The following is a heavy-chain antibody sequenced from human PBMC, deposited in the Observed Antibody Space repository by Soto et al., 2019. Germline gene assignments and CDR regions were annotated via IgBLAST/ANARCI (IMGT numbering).Heavy chain of an antibody. V-gene: IGHV1-18*01. CDR3: AREATYCSGGSCYSTRAFDI. D-gene: IGHD2-15*01. CDR2: ISAYNGNT. J-gene: IGHJ3*02. CDR1: GYTLTSYD. Sequence: GASVKVSCKASGYTLTSYDINWVRQATGQGLEWMGWISAYNGNTNYAQKLQGRVTMTTDTSTSTAYMELRSLRSDDTAVYYCAREATYCSGGSCYSTRAFDIWGQGTMVTVSS.